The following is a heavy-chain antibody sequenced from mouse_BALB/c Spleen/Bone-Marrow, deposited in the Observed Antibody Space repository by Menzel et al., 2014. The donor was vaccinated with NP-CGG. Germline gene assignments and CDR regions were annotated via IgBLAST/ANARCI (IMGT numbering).Heavy chain of an antibody. CDR2: IYPSDSYT. D-gene: IGHD2-4*01. V-gene: IGHV1-69*02. CDR3: ARSRGYYDYWYFDV. J-gene: IGHJ1*01. Sequence: VQLQQSGAELVKPGASVKLSCKASGYTFTSYWINWVNQRPGQGLEWIGNIYPSDSYTNYNQKFKGKATLTVDKSSSTAYMQLSSLTSEDSAVYYCARSRGYYDYWYFDVWGAGTTVTVSS. CDR1: GYTFTSYW.